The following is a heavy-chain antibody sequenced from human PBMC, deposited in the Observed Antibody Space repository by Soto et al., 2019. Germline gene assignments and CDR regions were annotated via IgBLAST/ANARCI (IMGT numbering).Heavy chain of an antibody. CDR3: ARSPGDCSSRYNPPSTFYYMDV. CDR1: GYTFTSYG. Sequence: ASVKVSCKASGYTFTSYGFSWVRQAPGQGLEWMGWISAYNGNTNYAQKLQGRVTMTTDTSTSTAYMELRSLRSDDTAVYYCARSPGDCSSRYNPPSTFYYMDVWGKGTTVTVSS. V-gene: IGHV1-18*01. CDR2: ISAYNGNT. J-gene: IGHJ6*03. D-gene: IGHD6-13*01.